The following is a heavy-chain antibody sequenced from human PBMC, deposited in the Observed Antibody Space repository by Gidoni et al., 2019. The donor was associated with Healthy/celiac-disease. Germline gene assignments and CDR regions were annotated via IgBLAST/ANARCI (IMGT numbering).Heavy chain of an antibody. J-gene: IGHJ2*01. Sequence: QVQLVQSGAEVKKPGASVKVSCKVSGDTLTEFSMHWVRQAPGKGLEWMGGFDPEDGETIYAQKFQGRVTMTEDTSTDTAYMELSSLRSEDTAVYYCATTSSVPVGTMIVVARHWYFDLWGRGTLVTVSS. D-gene: IGHD3-22*01. CDR1: GDTLTEFS. CDR3: ATTSSVPVGTMIVVARHWYFDL. CDR2: FDPEDGET. V-gene: IGHV1-24*01.